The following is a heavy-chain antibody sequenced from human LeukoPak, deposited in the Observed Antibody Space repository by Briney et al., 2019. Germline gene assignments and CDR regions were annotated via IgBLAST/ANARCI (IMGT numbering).Heavy chain of an antibody. J-gene: IGHJ4*02. CDR3: AREGDTILPDY. D-gene: IGHD3-3*01. V-gene: IGHV4-38-2*02. CDR2: IYHSGST. Sequence: SETLSLTCAVYGGSFSSYYWGWIRQPPGKGLEWIGSIYHSGSTYYNPSLKSRVTISVDTSKNQFSLKLSSVTAADTAVYYCAREGDTILPDYWGQGTLVTVSS. CDR1: GGSFSSYY.